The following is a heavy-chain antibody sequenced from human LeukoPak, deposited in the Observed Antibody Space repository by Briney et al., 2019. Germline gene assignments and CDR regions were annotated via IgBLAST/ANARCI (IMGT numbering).Heavy chain of an antibody. D-gene: IGHD6-6*01. CDR3: ARLARPGGYQYYFDY. J-gene: IGHJ4*02. V-gene: IGHV4-39*01. CDR2: IYYSGST. Sequence: KTSETLSLTCTVSGGSISSSSYYWGWIRQPPGKGLEWNGSIYYSGSTYYNPSLKSRVTISVDTSKNQFSLKLSSVTAADTAVYYCARLARPGGYQYYFDYWGQGTLVNLSS. CDR1: GGSISSSSYY.